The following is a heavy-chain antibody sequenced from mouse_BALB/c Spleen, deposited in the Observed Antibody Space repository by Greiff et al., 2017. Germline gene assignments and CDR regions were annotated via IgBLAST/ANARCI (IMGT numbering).Heavy chain of an antibody. J-gene: IGHJ3*01. V-gene: IGHV5-6-5*01. CDR2: ISSGGST. D-gene: IGHD2-4*01. CDR3: ASIRGVYYDYDGFAY. Sequence: EVQRVESGGGLVKPGGSLKLSCAASGFTFSSYAMSWVRQTPEKRLEWVASISSGGSTYYPDSVKGRFTISRDNARNILYLQMSSLRSEDTAMYYCASIRGVYYDYDGFAYWGQGTLVTVSA. CDR1: GFTFSSYA.